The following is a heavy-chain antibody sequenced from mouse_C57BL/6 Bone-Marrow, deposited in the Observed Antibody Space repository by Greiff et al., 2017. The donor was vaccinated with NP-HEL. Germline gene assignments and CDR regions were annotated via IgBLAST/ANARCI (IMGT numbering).Heavy chain of an antibody. CDR3: ANYYGSSYDWYFDV. D-gene: IGHD1-1*01. CDR1: GYSFTDYN. Sequence: VQLQQSGPELVKPGASVKISCKASGYSFTDYNMNWVKQSNGKSLEWIGVINPNYGTTSYNQKFKGKATLTVDHSSSTAYMQLNSLTSEDSAVYYCANYYGSSYDWYFDVWGTGTTVTVSS. V-gene: IGHV1-39*01. CDR2: INPNYGTT. J-gene: IGHJ1*03.